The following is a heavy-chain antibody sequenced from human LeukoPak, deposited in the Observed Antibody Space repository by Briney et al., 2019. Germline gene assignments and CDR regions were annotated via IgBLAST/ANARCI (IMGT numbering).Heavy chain of an antibody. CDR3: ARDLKQQLVPFDP. CDR2: INPNSGGT. V-gene: IGHV1-2*02. J-gene: IGHJ5*02. CDR1: GYTFTGYY. D-gene: IGHD6-13*01. Sequence: WASVKVSCTASGYTFTGYYMHWVRQAPGQGLEWMGWINPNSGGTNYAQKFQGRVTMTRDTSISTAYMELSRLRSDDTAVYYCARDLKQQLVPFDPWGQGTLVTVSS.